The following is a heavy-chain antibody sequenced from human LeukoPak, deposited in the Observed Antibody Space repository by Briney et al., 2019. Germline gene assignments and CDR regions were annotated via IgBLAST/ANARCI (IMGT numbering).Heavy chain of an antibody. J-gene: IGHJ5*02. CDR1: GGSISSGGYS. D-gene: IGHD3-10*01. CDR3: ARVSSGSGSYYHWFDP. V-gene: IGHV4-30-2*01. Sequence: PSETPSLTCAVSGGSISSGGYSWSWIRQPPGKGLEWIGYIYHSGSTYYNPSLKSRVTISVDRSKNQFSLKLSSVTAADTAVYYCARVSSGSGSYYHWFDPWGQGTLVTVSS. CDR2: IYHSGST.